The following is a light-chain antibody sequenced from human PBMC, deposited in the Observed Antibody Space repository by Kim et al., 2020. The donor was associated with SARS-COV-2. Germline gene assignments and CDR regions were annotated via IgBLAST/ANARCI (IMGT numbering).Light chain of an antibody. CDR1: QGINND. V-gene: IGKV1-27*01. CDR2: AAS. CDR3: QKYNSAPALT. J-gene: IGKJ4*01. Sequence: VGDRVTITRRASQGINNDLAWYQQKPGRAPRLLIYAASTLQSGVPSRFSGSGSGTDFTLTISSLQPEDFATYYCQKYNSAPALTFGGGTKVDIK.